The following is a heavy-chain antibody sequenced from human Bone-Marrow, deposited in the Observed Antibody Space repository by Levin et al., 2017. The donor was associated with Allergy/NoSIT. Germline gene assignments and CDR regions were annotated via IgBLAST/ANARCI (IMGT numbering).Heavy chain of an antibody. CDR1: GFTFGIEW. CDR2: IKPDGSTK. Sequence: GGSLRLSCAASGFTFGIEWMTWVRQVPGKGLEWVATIKPDGSTKNYVDSVNGRFTISRDNSKNSLYLQMNSLRGEDTAVYYCARNHQFAFDIWDQGTMVTVSS. V-gene: IGHV3-7*01. CDR3: ARNHQFAFDI. D-gene: IGHD5-24*01. J-gene: IGHJ3*02.